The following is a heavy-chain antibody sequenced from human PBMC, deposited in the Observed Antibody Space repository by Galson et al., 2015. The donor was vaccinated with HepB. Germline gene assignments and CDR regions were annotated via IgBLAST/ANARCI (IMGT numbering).Heavy chain of an antibody. Sequence: SLRLSCATSGFTFTDYYMNWIRQAPGQALEWVSYISGSTIYTNYADSVKGRFTISRDNAKNSLYLQMNSLRAEDTAVYYCARGGIGDSGQLDYWGQGTLVTVSS. CDR1: GFTFTDYY. CDR3: ARGGIGDSGQLDY. V-gene: IGHV3-11*06. D-gene: IGHD3-10*01. J-gene: IGHJ4*02. CDR2: ISGSTIYT.